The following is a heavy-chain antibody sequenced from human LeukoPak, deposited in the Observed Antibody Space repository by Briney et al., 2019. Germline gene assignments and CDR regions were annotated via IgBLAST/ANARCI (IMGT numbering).Heavy chain of an antibody. D-gene: IGHD3-22*01. CDR1: GASISSSY. CDR3: ASTPPAFYYDSWSDP. CDR2: IYYSGST. J-gene: IGHJ5*02. V-gene: IGHV4-59*01. Sequence: KPSETLSLTCTVSGASISSSYWSWIRQPPGKGLEWIGNIYYSGSTHYNPSLKSRVTLSVDTSKNQFSLKLSSVTAADTAVYYCASTPPAFYYDSWSDPWGQGTLVIVSS.